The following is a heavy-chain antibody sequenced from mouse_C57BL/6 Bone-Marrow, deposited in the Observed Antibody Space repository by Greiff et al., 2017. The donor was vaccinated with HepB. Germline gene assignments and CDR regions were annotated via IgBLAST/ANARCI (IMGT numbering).Heavy chain of an antibody. CDR2: IYPGSGST. CDR3: ARWDYYGSRRYFDV. D-gene: IGHD1-1*01. CDR1: GYTFTSYW. V-gene: IGHV1-55*01. Sequence: QVQLKQPGAELVKPGASVKMSCKASGYTFTSYWITWVKQRPGQGLEWIGDIYPGSGSTNYNEKFKSKATLTVDTSSSTAYMQLSSLTSEDSAVYYCARWDYYGSRRYFDVWGTGTTVTVSS. J-gene: IGHJ1*03.